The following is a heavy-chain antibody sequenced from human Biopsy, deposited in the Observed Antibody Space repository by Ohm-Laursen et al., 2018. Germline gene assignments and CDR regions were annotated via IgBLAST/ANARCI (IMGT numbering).Heavy chain of an antibody. J-gene: IGHJ3*02. CDR2: VSHSGST. Sequence: SDTLSLTCAVSGGSFNGYYWSWIRQTPGKGLEWIGEVSHSGSTNYNPSLKSRVTISVDTSKNQFSLNLSSVTAADTAVYYCARLTGDYIWGNWRINHDPFDIWNQGTSVTVSS. V-gene: IGHV4-34*01. CDR1: GGSFNGYY. CDR3: ARLTGDYIWGNWRINHDPFDI. D-gene: IGHD3-16*01.